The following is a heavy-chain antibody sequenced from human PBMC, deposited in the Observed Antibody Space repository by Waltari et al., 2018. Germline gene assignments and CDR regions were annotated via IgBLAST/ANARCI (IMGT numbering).Heavy chain of an antibody. CDR2: IYYSGST. Sequence: QVQLQESGPGLVKPSETLSLTCTVSGGSISSYYWSWTRQPPGKGLEWIGYIYYSGSTNYNPSLKSRVTISVDTSKNQFSLKLSSVTAADTAVYYCARDTYSRVGGFDYWGQGTLVTVSS. V-gene: IGHV4-59*01. CDR1: GGSISSYY. D-gene: IGHD6-13*01. CDR3: ARDTYSRVGGFDY. J-gene: IGHJ4*02.